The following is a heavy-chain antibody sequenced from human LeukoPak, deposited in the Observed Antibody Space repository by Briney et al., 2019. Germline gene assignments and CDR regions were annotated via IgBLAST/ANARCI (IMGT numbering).Heavy chain of an antibody. D-gene: IGHD3-22*01. CDR3: AREFGYYERSGPFVY. J-gene: IGHJ4*02. Sequence: GGSLRLSCAASGFTFSSYSMNWVRQAPGKGREWVSSISRSSSYIYYADSVKGRFTISRENAQNSLYLQMNSLRAEDTAVYYCAREFGYYERSGPFVYWGQGTPVTVSS. V-gene: IGHV3-21*01. CDR1: GFTFSSYS. CDR2: ISRSSSYI.